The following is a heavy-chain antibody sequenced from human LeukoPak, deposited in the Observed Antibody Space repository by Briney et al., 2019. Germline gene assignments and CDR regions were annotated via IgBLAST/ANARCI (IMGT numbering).Heavy chain of an antibody. V-gene: IGHV3-23*01. CDR3: AKDGPKVSYGGNSDFDY. D-gene: IGHD4-17*01. J-gene: IGHJ4*02. Sequence: GGSLRLSCAASGFTFSSYAMSWVRQAPGKGLEWVSAISGSGGSTYYADSVKGRFTISRDNSKNTLYLQMNSLRAEDTAVYYCAKDGPKVSYGGNSDFDYWGQGTLVTVSS. CDR1: GFTFSSYA. CDR2: ISGSGGST.